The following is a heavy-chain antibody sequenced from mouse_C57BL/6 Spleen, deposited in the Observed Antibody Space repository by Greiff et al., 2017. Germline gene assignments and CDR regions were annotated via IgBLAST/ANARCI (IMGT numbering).Heavy chain of an antibody. CDR3: ARDEGGYDDGSSPWFAY. D-gene: IGHD1-1*01. J-gene: IGHJ3*01. CDR1: GFTFSSYA. Sequence: EVQVVESGGGLVKPGGSLKLSCAASGFTFSSYAMSWVRQTPEKRLEWLATISDGGSYTYYPDNVKGRFTISRDNAKNNLYLQMSHLKSEDTAMYDCARDEGGYDDGSSPWFAYGGQGTLVTVSA. V-gene: IGHV5-4*01. CDR2: ISDGGSYT.